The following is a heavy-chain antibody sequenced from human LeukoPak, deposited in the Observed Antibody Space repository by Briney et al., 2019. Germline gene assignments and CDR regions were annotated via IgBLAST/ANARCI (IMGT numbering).Heavy chain of an antibody. Sequence: PGGSLRLSCAASGFTVSSNYMSWVRQAPGKGLEWDSVIYSGGSTYYADSVKGRFTISRHNSKNTLYLQMNSLRAEDTAVYYCARSGSYYYYYGMDVWGQGTTVTVSS. J-gene: IGHJ6*02. CDR3: ARSGSYYYYYGMDV. V-gene: IGHV3-53*04. CDR1: GFTVSSNY. D-gene: IGHD1-26*01. CDR2: IYSGGST.